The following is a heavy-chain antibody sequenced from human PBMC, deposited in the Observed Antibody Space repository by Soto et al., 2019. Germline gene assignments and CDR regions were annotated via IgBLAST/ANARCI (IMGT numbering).Heavy chain of an antibody. CDR2: INHSGST. CDR1: GGSFSGSFSGYY. CDR3: ARKADFWSGYACFDP. Sequence: SETLSLTCAVYGGSFSGSFSGYYWSWIRQPPGKGLEWIGEINHSGSTNYNPSLKSRVTISVDTSKNQFSLKLSSVTAADTAVYYCARKADFWSGYACFDPWGQGTLVTVSS. D-gene: IGHD3-3*01. V-gene: IGHV4-34*01. J-gene: IGHJ5*02.